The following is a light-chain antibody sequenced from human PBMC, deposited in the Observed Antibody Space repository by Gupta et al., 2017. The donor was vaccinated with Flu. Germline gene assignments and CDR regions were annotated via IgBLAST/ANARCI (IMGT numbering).Light chain of an antibody. V-gene: IGLV3-19*01. CDR2: GTN. CDR3: NSRDSSGNDYV. CDR1: SLRNYY. Sequence: SSELPQDSAVSVALGQTVKITCQGASLRNYYPGWYQQKPGQAPVIVYFGTNNRPSGLPDRSAGSSAGKTASLTIAGAQAEDEADYYCNSRDSSGNDYVFGTGTKFTVL. J-gene: IGLJ1*01.